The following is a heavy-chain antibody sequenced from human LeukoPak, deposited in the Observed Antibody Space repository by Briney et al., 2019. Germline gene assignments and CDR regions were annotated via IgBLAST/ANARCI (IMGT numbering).Heavy chain of an antibody. CDR2: IKSKTDGGTI. V-gene: IGHV3-15*01. CDR1: GFTFIDYS. CDR3: TTDLSELDDSGYYAKYFHH. D-gene: IGHD3-22*01. Sequence: PGGSLRLSCAASGFTFIDYSMSWVRQAPGKGLGWVGRIKSKTDGGTIDYAAPVKGRFTISRDDSKDTLFLQMNSLKTEDTAVYYCTTDLSELDDSGYYAKYFHHWGQGTLVSVSS. J-gene: IGHJ1*01.